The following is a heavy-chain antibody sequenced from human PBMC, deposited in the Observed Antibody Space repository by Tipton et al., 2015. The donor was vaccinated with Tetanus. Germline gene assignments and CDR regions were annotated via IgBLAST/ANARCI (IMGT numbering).Heavy chain of an antibody. V-gene: IGHV4-39*01. CDR3: ARSTSVGSSLPLTPLFDF. CDR1: GGSISSNNYH. D-gene: IGHD1-14*01. CDR2: VFQSGRP. Sequence: LRLSCTVSGGSISSNNYHWGWIRQPPGKGLEWIGTVFQSGRPTLNPSLNSRVTMSVDTSKNQFSLRLTSVTAEDTAIYYCARSTSVGSSLPLTPLFDFWGQGTLVTVSS. J-gene: IGHJ5*01.